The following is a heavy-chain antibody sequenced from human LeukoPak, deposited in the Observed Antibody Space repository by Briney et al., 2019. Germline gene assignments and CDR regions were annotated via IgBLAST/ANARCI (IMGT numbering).Heavy chain of an antibody. Sequence: GGSLRLSCAASGFTVSSNYMTWVRQAPGKGLEWVSVIYSGGSTYYADSVKGRFTISRDNSKNTLYLQMNSLRAEDAAVYYCARETAYYCDSSGWVHAFDIWGQGTMVTVSS. CDR3: ARETAYYCDSSGWVHAFDI. CDR2: IYSGGST. V-gene: IGHV3-53*01. CDR1: GFTVSSNY. D-gene: IGHD3-22*01. J-gene: IGHJ3*02.